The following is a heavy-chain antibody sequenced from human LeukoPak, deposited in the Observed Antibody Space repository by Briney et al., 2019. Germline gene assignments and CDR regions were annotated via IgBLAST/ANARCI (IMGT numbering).Heavy chain of an antibody. V-gene: IGHV3-33*06. CDR1: GFTLSHFG. CDR3: AKDAQRGFDYSNSLEY. J-gene: IGHJ4*02. Sequence: PGRSLRLSCAASGFTLSHFGMHWVRQAPGNGLEWVAVIWNDGSNEYYADSVKGRFTISRDNSKNTLSLQMNSLRDEDTAVYYCAKDAQRGFDYSNSLEYWGQGTLVTVSS. CDR2: IWNDGSNE. D-gene: IGHD4-11*01.